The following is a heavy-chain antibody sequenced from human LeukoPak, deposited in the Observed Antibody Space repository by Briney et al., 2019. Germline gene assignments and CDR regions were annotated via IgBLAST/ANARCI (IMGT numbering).Heavy chain of an antibody. J-gene: IGHJ4*02. V-gene: IGHV3-30*04. CDR2: ISYDGSNK. D-gene: IGHD2-15*01. CDR3: ARDRIVVVVAATTH. Sequence: VRQAPGKGLEWVAVISYDGSNKYYAGSVKGRFTISRDNSKNTLYLQMNSLRAEDTAVYYCARDRIVVVVAATTHWGQGTLVTVSS.